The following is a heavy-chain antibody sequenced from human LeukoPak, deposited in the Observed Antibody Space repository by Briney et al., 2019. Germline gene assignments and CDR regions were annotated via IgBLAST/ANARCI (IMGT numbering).Heavy chain of an antibody. Sequence: GGSLRLSCAASGFIFTSYSMNWVRQAPGKGLEWISYISSSSSTIYYADSVKGRFTISRDNSKNTLYLQMNSLRAEDTAVYYCAKWGCSGGSCYPFDYWGQGTLVTVSS. D-gene: IGHD2-15*01. V-gene: IGHV3-48*01. CDR3: AKWGCSGGSCYPFDY. J-gene: IGHJ4*02. CDR2: ISSSSSTI. CDR1: GFIFTSYS.